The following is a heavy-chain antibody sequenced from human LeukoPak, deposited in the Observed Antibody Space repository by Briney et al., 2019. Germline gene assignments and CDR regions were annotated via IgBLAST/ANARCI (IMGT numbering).Heavy chain of an antibody. J-gene: IGHJ2*01. Sequence: GGSLRLSCAASGFTFSYYWMHWVRQAPGKGLVWVARIHSDGTSRTYADSVKGRFSISRDNAKNTVDLQMNSLRVEDRAVYYCARGGSGCFDLWGRGTLVTVSS. CDR1: GFTFSYYW. CDR3: ARGGSGCFDL. CDR2: IHSDGTSR. D-gene: IGHD3-10*01. V-gene: IGHV3-74*01.